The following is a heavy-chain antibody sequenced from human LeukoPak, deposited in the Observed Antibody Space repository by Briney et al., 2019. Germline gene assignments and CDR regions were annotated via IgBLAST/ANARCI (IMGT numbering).Heavy chain of an antibody. V-gene: IGHV4-30-4*08. CDR1: GGSISSGDYY. D-gene: IGHD3-3*01. J-gene: IGHJ3*02. Sequence: SQTLSLTCTVSGGSISSGDYYWSWIRQPPGKGLEWIGYIYYSGSTYYNPSLKSRVTISVDTSKNRFCLKLSSVTAADTAVYYCARAVGDFWSGYSAFDIWGQGTMVTVSS. CDR2: IYYSGST. CDR3: ARAVGDFWSGYSAFDI.